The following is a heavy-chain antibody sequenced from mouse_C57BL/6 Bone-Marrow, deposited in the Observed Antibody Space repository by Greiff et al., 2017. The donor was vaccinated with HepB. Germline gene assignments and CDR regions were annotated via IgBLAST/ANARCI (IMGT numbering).Heavy chain of an antibody. Sequence: VQLVESGAELVRPGTSVKMSCKASGYTFTNYWIGWAKQRPGHGLEWIGDIYPGGGYTNYNEKFKGKATLTADKSSSTAYMQFSSLTSEDSAIYYCARYSSGYVGFAYWGQGTLVTVSA. D-gene: IGHD3-2*02. V-gene: IGHV1-63*01. J-gene: IGHJ3*01. CDR2: IYPGGGYT. CDR1: GYTFTNYW. CDR3: ARYSSGYVGFAY.